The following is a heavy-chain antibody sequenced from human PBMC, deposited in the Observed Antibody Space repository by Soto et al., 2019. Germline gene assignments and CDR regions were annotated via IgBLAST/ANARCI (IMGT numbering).Heavy chain of an antibody. CDR2: IYHSGST. V-gene: IGHV4-30-2*01. CDR3: AGNLYYYDSSGYYGNWFDP. D-gene: IGHD3-22*01. CDR1: GGSISSGGYS. Sequence: SETLSLTCAVSGGSISSGGYSWSWIRQPPGKGLEWIGYIYHSGSTYYNPSLKSRVTISVDRSKNQFSLKLSSVTAADTAVYYCAGNLYYYDSSGYYGNWFDPWGQGTLVTVSS. J-gene: IGHJ5*02.